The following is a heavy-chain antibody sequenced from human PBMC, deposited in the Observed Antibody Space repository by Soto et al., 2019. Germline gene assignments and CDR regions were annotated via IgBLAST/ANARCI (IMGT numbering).Heavy chain of an antibody. J-gene: IGHJ4*02. V-gene: IGHV1-69*12. D-gene: IGHD5-18*01. Sequence: QVQLVQSGAEVKKPGSSVKVSCKASGGTFSSYAISWVRQAPGQGLEWMGGILPIFGTANYAQKIQGRVTITADESTSTAYMELSSLRSEDTAVYYCARSRGYSYGYPNPPFDYWGQGTLVTVSS. CDR1: GGTFSSYA. CDR3: ARSRGYSYGYPNPPFDY. CDR2: ILPIFGTA.